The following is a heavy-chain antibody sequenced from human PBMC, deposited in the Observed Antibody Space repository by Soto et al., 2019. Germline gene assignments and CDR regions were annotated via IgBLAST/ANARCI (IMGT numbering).Heavy chain of an antibody. CDR2: ISGSGSTT. Sequence: VQLLESGGGLVQPGGSLRLSCAASGFSFNNHAMTWVRQAPGKGLEWVSGISGSGSTTHYADSVKGRFTSSRDNSKDPLYLQMNSLRPEDTAVYYCAKDRLMLTLVVVGAFDFWGLGTMVTVSS. CDR3: AKDRLMLTLVVVGAFDF. CDR1: GFSFNNHA. J-gene: IGHJ3*01. V-gene: IGHV3-23*01. D-gene: IGHD2-8*01.